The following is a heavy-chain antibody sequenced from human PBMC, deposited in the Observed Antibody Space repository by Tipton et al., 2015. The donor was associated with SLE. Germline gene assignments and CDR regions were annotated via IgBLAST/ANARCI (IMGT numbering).Heavy chain of an antibody. V-gene: IGHV4-61*09. CDR2: SAKSGNT. Sequence: TLSLTCAVSDYSINSGTYYWAWIRQPDGKGLEWIGHSAKSGNTDYSPSLKSRVTISVDTSSNQFSLKLTSVTAADTATYYCAREKWHIPPGTFDIWGQGTVVTVS. D-gene: IGHD5-12*01. CDR3: AREKWHIPPGTFDI. J-gene: IGHJ3*02. CDR1: DYSINSGTYY.